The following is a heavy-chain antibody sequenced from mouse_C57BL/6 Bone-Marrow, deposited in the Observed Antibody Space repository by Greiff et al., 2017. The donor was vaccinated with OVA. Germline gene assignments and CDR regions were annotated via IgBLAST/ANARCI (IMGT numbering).Heavy chain of an antibody. CDR2: ISNGGGST. Sequence: EVKLMESGGGLVQPGGSLKLSCAASGFTFSDYYMYWVRQTPEKRLEWVAYISNGGGSTYYPDTVKGRFTISRDNAKNTLYLQMRRLKSEDTAMYYCARPLITTVVATEDAMDYWGQGTSVTVSS. CDR3: ARPLITTVVATEDAMDY. J-gene: IGHJ4*01. V-gene: IGHV5-12*01. CDR1: GFTFSDYY. D-gene: IGHD1-1*01.